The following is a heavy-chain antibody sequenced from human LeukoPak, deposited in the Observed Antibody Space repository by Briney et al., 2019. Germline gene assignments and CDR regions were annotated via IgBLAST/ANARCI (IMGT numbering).Heavy chain of an antibody. D-gene: IGHD5-24*01. CDR2: IYPGDSDT. V-gene: IGHV5-51*01. CDR1: GYSFTNYW. J-gene: IGHJ4*02. Sequence: GESLKISCEGSGYSFTNYWIGWVRQMPGKGLEWMGIIYPGDSDTRYSPSFQGLITISADKSISTAYLQWSSLKASDTAIYYCARRAGSLNYFGFWGQGTLVTVSS. CDR3: ARRAGSLNYFGF.